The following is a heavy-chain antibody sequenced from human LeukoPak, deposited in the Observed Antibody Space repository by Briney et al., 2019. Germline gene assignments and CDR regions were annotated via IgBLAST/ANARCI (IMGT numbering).Heavy chain of an antibody. CDR2: IYYSGST. D-gene: IGHD1-20*01. CDR3: ARDHNWNYYYYGMDV. Sequence: SQTLSLTCTVSGGSISSGDYYWSWIRQPPGKGLEWIGYIYYSGSTYYNPSLKSRVTISVDTSKNQFSLKLSSVTAADTAAYYCARDHNWNYYYYGMDVWGQGTTVTVSS. J-gene: IGHJ6*02. CDR1: GGSISSGDYY. V-gene: IGHV4-30-4*01.